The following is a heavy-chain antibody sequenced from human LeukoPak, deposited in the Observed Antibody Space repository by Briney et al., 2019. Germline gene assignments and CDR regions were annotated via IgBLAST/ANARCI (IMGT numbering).Heavy chain of an antibody. CDR1: GFTFSSYG. Sequence: GGSLRLSCAASGFTFSSYGMHWVRQAPGKGLEWVAFIRYDGSNKYYADSVKGRFTISRDNSKNTLYLQMNSLRAEDTAVYYCAKAEWELRPQGYWGQGTLVTVSS. D-gene: IGHD1-26*01. CDR3: AKAEWELRPQGY. CDR2: IRYDGSNK. J-gene: IGHJ4*02. V-gene: IGHV3-30*02.